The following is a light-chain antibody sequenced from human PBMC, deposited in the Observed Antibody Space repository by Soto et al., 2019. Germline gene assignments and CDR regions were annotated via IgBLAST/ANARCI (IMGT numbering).Light chain of an antibody. Sequence: QSALTQPASVSGSPGQSIAISCTGTSSDVGGYNYVSWYQQHPGKAPKLMIHEVSNRPSGVSDRFSGSKSGNTASLTISGLQADDEADYYCSSHTSYSTRVFGTGTKVIVL. CDR3: SSHTSYSTRV. CDR2: EVS. CDR1: SSDVGGYNY. J-gene: IGLJ1*01. V-gene: IGLV2-14*01.